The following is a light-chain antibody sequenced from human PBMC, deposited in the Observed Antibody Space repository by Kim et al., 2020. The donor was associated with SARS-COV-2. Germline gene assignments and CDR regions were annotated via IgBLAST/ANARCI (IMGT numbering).Light chain of an antibody. CDR3: CSYAGSYTYV. J-gene: IGLJ1*01. CDR1: SSDVGGYNY. CDR2: VVS. Sequence: GQAVTISCTGTSSDVGGYNYVAWYQQHPGKAPKLMIYVVSKRPSGVPDRVSGSKSGNTASLTISGPQAEDEADYYCCSYAGSYTYVFGTGTKVTVL. V-gene: IGLV2-11*01.